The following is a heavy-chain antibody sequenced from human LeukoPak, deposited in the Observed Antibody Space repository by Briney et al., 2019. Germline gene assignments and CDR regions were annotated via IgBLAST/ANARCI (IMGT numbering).Heavy chain of an antibody. D-gene: IGHD2-15*01. J-gene: IGHJ4*02. CDR2: ISSGSHTM. CDR3: AREGDIVVVVAAIYFDY. V-gene: IGHV3-48*03. Sequence: GGSLRLSCAASGFSFSSYEMNWVRQAPGKGLEWVSYISSGSHTMYYADSVKGRFTISRDNTKNSLYLQMNSLRAEDTAVYYCAREGDIVVVVAAIYFDYWGQGTLVTVSS. CDR1: GFSFSSYE.